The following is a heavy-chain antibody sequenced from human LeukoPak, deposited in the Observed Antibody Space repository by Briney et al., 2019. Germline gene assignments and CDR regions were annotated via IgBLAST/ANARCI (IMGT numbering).Heavy chain of an antibody. CDR3: ARPLRSIAARGAFDI. Sequence: PSETLSLTCTVSGGSIGSSSYYWGWIRQPPGKGLEWIGSIYYSGSTYYNPSLKSRVTISVDTSKNQFSLKLSSVTAADTAVYYCARPLRSIAARGAFDIWGQGTMVTVSS. D-gene: IGHD6-6*01. J-gene: IGHJ3*02. CDR1: GGSIGSSSYY. CDR2: IYYSGST. V-gene: IGHV4-39*01.